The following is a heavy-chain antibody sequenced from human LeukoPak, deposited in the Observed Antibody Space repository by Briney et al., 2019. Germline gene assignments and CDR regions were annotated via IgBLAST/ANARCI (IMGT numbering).Heavy chain of an antibody. J-gene: IGHJ4*02. CDR3: ARSPSGELHF. CDR1: GYTFTSYY. Sequence: GASVKVSCKTSGYTFTSYYIHWVRQAPGQGLDYMGWINPDNGGTNYAQNFQGRVIMTRDTSISTAYMQLSRLTSDDTAVYYCARSPSGELHFWGRGTLVSVSS. CDR2: INPDNGGT. D-gene: IGHD5-24*01. V-gene: IGHV1-2*02.